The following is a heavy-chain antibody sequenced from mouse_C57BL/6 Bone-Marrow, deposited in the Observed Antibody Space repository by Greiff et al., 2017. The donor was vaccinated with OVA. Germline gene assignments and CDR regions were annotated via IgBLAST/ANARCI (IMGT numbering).Heavy chain of an antibody. CDR3: ASLYGSPYAMDY. J-gene: IGHJ4*01. CDR2: ISSGGSYT. CDR1: GFTFSSYG. D-gene: IGHD1-1*01. Sequence: EVMLVESGGDLVKPGGSLKLSCAASGFTFSSYGMSWVRQTPDKRLEWVATISSGGSYTDYPDSVKGRFTISRDNAKNTLYLQMSSLKSEDTAMYYCASLYGSPYAMDYWGQGTSVTVYS. V-gene: IGHV5-6*01.